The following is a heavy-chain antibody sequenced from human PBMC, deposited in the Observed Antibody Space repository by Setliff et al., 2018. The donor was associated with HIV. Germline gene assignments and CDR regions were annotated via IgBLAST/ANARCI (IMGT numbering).Heavy chain of an antibody. CDR3: AREQVGFGPPRGMDV. D-gene: IGHD3-10*01. CDR2: INIGNGKT. Sequence: ASVKVSCKASGYTFTDYTMHWVRQAPGQSLEWMGWINIGNGKTKYSQKFQGRVTIMRDTSASTAYMELSSLRSEDTAVYYCAREQVGFGPPRGMDVWGQGTTVTVSS. V-gene: IGHV1-3*04. CDR1: GYTFTDYT. J-gene: IGHJ6*02.